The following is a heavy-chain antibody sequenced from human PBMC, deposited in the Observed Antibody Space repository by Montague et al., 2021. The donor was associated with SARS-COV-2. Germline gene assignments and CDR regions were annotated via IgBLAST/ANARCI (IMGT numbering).Heavy chain of an antibody. CDR3: ASEQIVVVPAAPYYYYGMDV. J-gene: IGHJ6*02. CDR1: GGSISSGSYY. D-gene: IGHD2-2*01. Sequence: TLSLTCTVSGGSISSGSYYRSWIRQPAGKGLEWIGRIYTSGSTNYNPSLKSRVTISVDTSKNQFSLKLSSVTAADTAVYYCASEQIVVVPAAPYYYYGMDVWGQGTTVTVSS. CDR2: IYTSGST. V-gene: IGHV4-61*02.